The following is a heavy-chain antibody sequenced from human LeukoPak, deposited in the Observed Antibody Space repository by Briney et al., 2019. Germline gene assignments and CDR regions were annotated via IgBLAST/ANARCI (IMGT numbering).Heavy chain of an antibody. Sequence: GGTLRLSCAASGFTFSSYWMHWGRQAPGKGLVWVSRINSVGSSTSYADSVKGIFTISRDNAKNSLYLQMNSLTAEDSAVYYCASRRGSNRPFDYWGQGTLVTVSS. D-gene: IGHD1-26*01. CDR1: GFTFSSYW. J-gene: IGHJ4*02. CDR3: ASRRGSNRPFDY. V-gene: IGHV3-74*01. CDR2: INSVGSST.